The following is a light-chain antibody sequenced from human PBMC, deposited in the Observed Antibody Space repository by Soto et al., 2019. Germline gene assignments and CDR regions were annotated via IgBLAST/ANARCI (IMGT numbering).Light chain of an antibody. CDR1: QSISSY. J-gene: IGKJ3*01. Sequence: DIQMTQSPSSLSASVGDRVTITCRASQSISSYLNWYQQKPGKAPNLLIYAASSLQSGVPSKFSGSGSGTDFTLTISILQPEDFATYYCQRSYSSPFTFGPGTKVDIK. CDR3: QRSYSSPFT. V-gene: IGKV1-39*01. CDR2: AAS.